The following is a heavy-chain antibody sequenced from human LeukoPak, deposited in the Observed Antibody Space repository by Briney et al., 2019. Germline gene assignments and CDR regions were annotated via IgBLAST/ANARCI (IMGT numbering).Heavy chain of an antibody. J-gene: IGHJ6*03. Sequence: SETLSLTCTVSGGSISSGGYYWSWIRQPPGKGLEWIGYIYHSGSTYYNPSLKSRVTISVDRSKNQFSLKLSSVTAADTAVYYCARGTTYYYMDVWGKGTTVTVSS. CDR3: ARGTTYYYMDV. CDR2: IYHSGST. CDR1: GGSISSGGYY. V-gene: IGHV4-30-2*01. D-gene: IGHD1-14*01.